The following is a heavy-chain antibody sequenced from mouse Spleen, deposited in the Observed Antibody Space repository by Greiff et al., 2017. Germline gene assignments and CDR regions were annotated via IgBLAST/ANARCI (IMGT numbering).Heavy chain of an antibody. J-gene: IGHJ2*01. D-gene: IGHD2-3*01. V-gene: IGHV1-82*01. CDR3: ARDDGYYGYYFDY. Sequence: QVQLQQSGPELVKPGASVKISCKASGYAFSSSWMNWVKQRPGKGLEWIGRIYPGDGDTNYNGKFKGKATLTADKSSSTAYMQLSSLTSEDSAAYFCARDDGYYGYYFDYWGQGTTLTVSS. CDR1: GYAFSSSW. CDR2: IYPGDGDT.